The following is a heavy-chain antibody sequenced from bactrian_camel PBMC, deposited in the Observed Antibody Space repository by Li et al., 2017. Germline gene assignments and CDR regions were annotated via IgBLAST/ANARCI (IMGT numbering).Heavy chain of an antibody. D-gene: IGHD2*01. J-gene: IGHJ4*01. CDR1: GFTFSSST. CDR2: SGGSST. V-gene: IGHV3S1*01. CDR3: AKALGSGDYYTGEYNY. Sequence: HVQLVESGGGLVQPGWSLRLSCAASGFTFSSSTMTWVRQAPGKGLEWVSSSGGSSTFYADSVKGRFTMSRDNAKNMPYLQMNNLKSEDTALYYCAKALGSGDYYTGEYNYWGQGTQVTVS.